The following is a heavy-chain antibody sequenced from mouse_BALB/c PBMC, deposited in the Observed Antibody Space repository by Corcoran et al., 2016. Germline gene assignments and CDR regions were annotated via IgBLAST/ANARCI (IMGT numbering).Heavy chain of an antibody. CDR2: IYWDDDK. Sequence: QVTLKESGPGILQPSQTLSLTCSFSGFSLSTSGMGVSWIRQPSGKGLEWLAHIYWDDDKRYNPSLKSRLTISKDTSRNQVFLKITSVDTADTATYYCARKKTTVTAMDYWGQGTSVTVSS. CDR1: GFSLSTSGMG. J-gene: IGHJ4*01. V-gene: IGHV8-12*01. D-gene: IGHD1-1*01. CDR3: ARKKTTVTAMDY.